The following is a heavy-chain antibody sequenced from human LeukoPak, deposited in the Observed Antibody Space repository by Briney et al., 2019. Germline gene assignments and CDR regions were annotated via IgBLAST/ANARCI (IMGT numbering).Heavy chain of an antibody. Sequence: PGGSLRLSCAASGFTFSTYAMHWVRQAPGKGLEWVALIWYDGTNKYYGDSVKGRFTVSRDNSNNTLYLQMNSLRAEDAAVYYCARGYPSYLDYWGQGTLVSVSS. J-gene: IGHJ4*02. CDR1: GFTFSTYA. CDR3: ARGYPSYLDY. CDR2: IWYDGTNK. V-gene: IGHV3-33*08. D-gene: IGHD5-18*01.